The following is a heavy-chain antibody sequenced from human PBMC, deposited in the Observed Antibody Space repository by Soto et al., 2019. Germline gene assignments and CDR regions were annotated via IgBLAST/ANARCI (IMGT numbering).Heavy chain of an antibody. CDR2: IYSGGST. J-gene: IGHJ6*03. Sequence: GGSLRLSCAASGFTVSSNYMSWVRQAPGKGLEWVSVIYSGGSTYYADSVKGRFTISRDNSKNTLYLQMNSLRAEDTAVYYCARDNYYGSGSYYSSYYYYYMDVWGKGTTVTVSS. V-gene: IGHV3-66*01. CDR3: ARDNYYGSGSYYSSYYYYYMDV. CDR1: GFTVSSNY. D-gene: IGHD3-10*01.